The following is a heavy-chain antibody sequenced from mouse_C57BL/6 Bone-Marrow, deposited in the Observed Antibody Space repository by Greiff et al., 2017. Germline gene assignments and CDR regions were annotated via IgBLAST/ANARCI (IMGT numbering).Heavy chain of an antibody. Sequence: QVQLQQPGAELVKPGASVKLSCKASGYTFTSYWMHWVKQRPGQGLEWIGMIHPNSGSTNYNEKFKSKATLTVDKSSSTAYMQLSSLTSEDSAVYYCAIKGDSSGSYAMDYWGQGTSVTVSS. V-gene: IGHV1-64*01. D-gene: IGHD3-2*02. CDR1: GYTFTSYW. J-gene: IGHJ4*01. CDR2: IHPNSGST. CDR3: AIKGDSSGSYAMDY.